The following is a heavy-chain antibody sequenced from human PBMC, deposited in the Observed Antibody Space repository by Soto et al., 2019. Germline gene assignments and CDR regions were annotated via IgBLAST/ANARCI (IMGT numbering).Heavy chain of an antibody. D-gene: IGHD1-1*01. CDR2: INAGNGNT. CDR3: ARDLRDPRYNWNDAHYYYYGMDV. CDR1: GYTFTSYA. Sequence: ASVKVSCKASGYTFTSYAMHWVRQAPGQRREWMGWINAGNGNTKYSQKFHGRVTITRDTAASTAYMEMSSLRCEDTAVYYCARDLRDPRYNWNDAHYYYYGMDVWGQGTTVTVSS. J-gene: IGHJ6*02. V-gene: IGHV1-3*01.